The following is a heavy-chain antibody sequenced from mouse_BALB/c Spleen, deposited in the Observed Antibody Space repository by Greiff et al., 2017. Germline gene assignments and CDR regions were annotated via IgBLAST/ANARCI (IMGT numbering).Heavy chain of an antibody. CDR1: GYTFTSYV. V-gene: IGHV1-14*01. CDR3: ARSDGNYDGYYAMDY. D-gene: IGHD2-1*01. CDR2: INPYNDGT. J-gene: IGHJ4*01. Sequence: VQLQQSGPELVKPGASVKMSCKASGYTFTSYVMHWVKQKPGQGLEWIGYINPYNDGTKYNEKFKGKATLTSDKSSSTAYIELSSLTSEDSAVYYCARSDGNYDGYYAMDYWGQGTSVTVSS.